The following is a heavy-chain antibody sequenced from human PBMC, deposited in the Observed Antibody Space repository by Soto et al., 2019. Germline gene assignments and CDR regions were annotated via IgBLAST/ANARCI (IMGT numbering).Heavy chain of an antibody. CDR3: AKGVPGIAVAGTGYFQH. D-gene: IGHD6-19*01. Sequence: EVQLLESGGGLVQPGGSLRLSCAASGFTFSSYAMSWVRQAPGKGLEWVSGISGSGDSTYYADSVKGRFTISRDNSKKTLYLQMNSLRAEDTAVYYCAKGVPGIAVAGTGYFQHWGQGTLFTVSS. J-gene: IGHJ1*01. CDR2: ISGSGDST. CDR1: GFTFSSYA. V-gene: IGHV3-23*01.